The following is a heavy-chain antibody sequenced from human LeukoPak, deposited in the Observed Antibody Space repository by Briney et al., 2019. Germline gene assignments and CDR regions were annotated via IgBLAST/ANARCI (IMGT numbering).Heavy chain of an antibody. D-gene: IGHD3-10*01. J-gene: IGHJ5*02. CDR3: ARHERYSITMVRGALGPYNWFDH. CDR2: VIPIFGTA. Sequence: ASVKVSCKASGGTFSSYAISWVRQAPGQGLEWMGGVIPIFGTANYAQKFQGRVTITTDESTSTAYMELSSLRSEDTAVYYCARHERYSITMVRGALGPYNWFDHWGQGTLVTISS. CDR1: GGTFSSYA. V-gene: IGHV1-69*05.